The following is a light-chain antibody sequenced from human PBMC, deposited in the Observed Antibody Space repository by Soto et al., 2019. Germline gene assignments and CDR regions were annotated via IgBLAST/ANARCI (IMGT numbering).Light chain of an antibody. Sequence: SVLTQAPGTLSLSPGERATLSCGASQSVTNNFLAWYQQKPGQAPRLLIYGASSRATGVPDRFSGSGSGTDFTLTISRLEPGDFAVYYCQQYGTPRFTFGPGTKV. V-gene: IGKV3-20*01. J-gene: IGKJ3*01. CDR2: GAS. CDR1: QSVTNNF. CDR3: QQYGTPRFT.